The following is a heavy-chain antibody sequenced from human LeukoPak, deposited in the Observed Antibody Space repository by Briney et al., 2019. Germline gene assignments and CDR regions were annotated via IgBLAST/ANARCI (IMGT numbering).Heavy chain of an antibody. Sequence: SETLSLTCAGYGGSFIGYYWSWIRQPPGKGLEWIGEINHSGSTNYNPSLKSRVTISVDTSKNQFSLKLSSVTAADTAVYYCARDAIVATSAFDYWGQGTLVTVSS. CDR3: ARDAIVATSAFDY. V-gene: IGHV4-34*01. D-gene: IGHD5-12*01. CDR1: GGSFIGYY. CDR2: INHSGST. J-gene: IGHJ4*02.